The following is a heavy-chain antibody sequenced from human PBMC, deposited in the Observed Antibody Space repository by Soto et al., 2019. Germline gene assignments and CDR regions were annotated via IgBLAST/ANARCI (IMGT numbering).Heavy chain of an antibody. V-gene: IGHV1-18*01. CDR2: ISAYNGNT. Sequence: GASVKVCCKASGYTFTSYGISWVRQAPGQGLEWMGWISAYNGNTNYAQKLQGRVTMTTDTSTSTAYMELRSLRSDDTAVYYCARDRDYYYDSIGHARDAFDIWGKGKRVTVSS. CDR3: ARDRDYYYDSIGHARDAFDI. CDR1: GYTFTSYG. D-gene: IGHD3-22*01. J-gene: IGHJ3*02.